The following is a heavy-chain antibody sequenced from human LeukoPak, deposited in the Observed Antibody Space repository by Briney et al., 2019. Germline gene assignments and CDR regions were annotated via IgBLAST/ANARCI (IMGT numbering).Heavy chain of an antibody. Sequence: SETLSLTCSVSGASIRPYYWSWLRQPPGKGLEWIGFMYYSGTRNYNPSLSSRITISVDTSKNQFSLHLTSVTAADTAVYYCARHGPANSCDYWGRGNLVTVSS. J-gene: IGHJ4*02. V-gene: IGHV4-59*08. D-gene: IGHD2-2*01. CDR1: GASIRPYY. CDR2: MYYSGTR. CDR3: ARHGPANSCDY.